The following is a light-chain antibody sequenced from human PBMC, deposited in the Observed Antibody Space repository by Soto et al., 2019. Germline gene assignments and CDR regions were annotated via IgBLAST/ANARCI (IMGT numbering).Light chain of an antibody. CDR3: QQYGSSPPLT. CDR1: QSVSSNY. V-gene: IGKV3-20*01. Sequence: EIVLTQSPGTLSLSPGERATLSCRASQSVSSNYLAWYQQKPGQAPRLLIYGASSRATGIPDRFSGSGSGTDFTNTISRLETEDFAVYYCQQYGSSPPLTFGGGTKVEIK. CDR2: GAS. J-gene: IGKJ4*01.